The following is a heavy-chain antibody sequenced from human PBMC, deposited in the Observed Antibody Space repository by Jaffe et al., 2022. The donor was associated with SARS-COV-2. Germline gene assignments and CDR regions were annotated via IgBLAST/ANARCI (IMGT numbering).Heavy chain of an antibody. D-gene: IGHD3-22*01. CDR2: IFSNDEK. CDR3: ARTSYYYDSSAYYLDAFDL. CDR1: GFSLSNARMG. Sequence: QVTLKESGPVLVKPTETLTLTCTVSGFSLSNARMGVSWIRQPPGKALEWLAHIFSNDEKSYNTSLKSRLTISKDTSKSQVVLTMTNMDPVDTATYYCARTSYYYDSSAYYLDAFDLWGQGTMVTVSS. J-gene: IGHJ3*01. V-gene: IGHV2-26*01.